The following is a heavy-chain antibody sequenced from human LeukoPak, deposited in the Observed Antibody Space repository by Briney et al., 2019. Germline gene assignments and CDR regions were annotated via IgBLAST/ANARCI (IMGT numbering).Heavy chain of an antibody. CDR3: AKFAFMCGTTWHFDN. Sequence: GGTLRLSCAVSGFTCNDYAMSWVRPAPGKGLEGFSSIIGSGGHLYPAPVLRGRFTISRDSSKITLFLHMHNLRADDTGVYYCAKFAFMCGTTWHFDNWGQGTLVTVSS. V-gene: IGHV3-23*01. D-gene: IGHD3-10*02. J-gene: IGHJ4*02. CDR1: GFTCNDYA. CDR2: IIGSGGHL.